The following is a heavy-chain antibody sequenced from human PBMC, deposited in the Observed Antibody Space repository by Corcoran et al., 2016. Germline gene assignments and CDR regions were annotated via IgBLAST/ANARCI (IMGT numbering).Heavy chain of an antibody. V-gene: IGHV1-69*06. Sequence: QVQLVQSGAEVKKPGSSVKVSCKASGGTFSSYAISWVRQAPGQGLEWMGGIIPIFGTANYAQKFQGRVTITADKSTSTAYMELSRLRSEDTAVYYWSRDGLSGSYFPLGYWGQGTLGTVSS. CDR3: SRDGLSGSYFPLGY. CDR1: GGTFSSYA. J-gene: IGHJ4*02. CDR2: IIPIFGTA. D-gene: IGHD1-26*01.